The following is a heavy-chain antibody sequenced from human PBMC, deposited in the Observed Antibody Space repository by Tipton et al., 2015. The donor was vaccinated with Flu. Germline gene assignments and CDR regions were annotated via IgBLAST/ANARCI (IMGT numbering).Heavy chain of an antibody. CDR1: GYTFTSYD. CDR2: MNPNSGNT. J-gene: IGHJ6*03. V-gene: IGHV1-8*01. CDR3: ARGVGCSSTSCHYYYYYYMDV. D-gene: IGHD2-2*01. Sequence: QLVQSGAEVKKPGSSVKVSCKASGYTFTSYDINWVRQATGQGLEWMGWMNPNSGNTGYAQKFQGRVTMTRNTSISTAYMELSSLRSEDTAVYYCARGVGCSSTSCHYYYYYYMDVWGKGTTVTVSS.